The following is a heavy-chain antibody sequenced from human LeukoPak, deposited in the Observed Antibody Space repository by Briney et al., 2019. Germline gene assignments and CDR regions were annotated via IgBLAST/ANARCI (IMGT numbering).Heavy chain of an antibody. CDR1: GGTFSSYA. CDR3: ARDGCSGGSCYSGLPHWFDP. D-gene: IGHD2-15*01. Sequence: SVKVSCKASGGTFSSYAISWVRQAPGQGLEWMGGIIPIFGTANYAQKFQGRVTINTDESTSTAYMELSSLRSEDTAVYYCARDGCSGGSCYSGLPHWFDPWGQGTLVTVSS. CDR2: IIPIFGTA. V-gene: IGHV1-69*05. J-gene: IGHJ5*02.